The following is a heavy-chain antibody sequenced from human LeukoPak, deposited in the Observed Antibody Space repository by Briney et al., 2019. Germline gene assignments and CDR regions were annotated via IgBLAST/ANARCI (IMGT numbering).Heavy chain of an antibody. Sequence: GGALRLSCAASGFTFSSYWMSWVRQAPGKGLEWVANITPDGSETYYVHSAKGRFTISRDNAKNSLYLRTKSLRAEDTAVDYCAGGSPFDSWGQGTLVTVSS. D-gene: IGHD2-15*01. CDR3: AGGSPFDS. J-gene: IGHJ4*02. CDR2: ITPDGSET. CDR1: GFTFSSYW. V-gene: IGHV3-7*02.